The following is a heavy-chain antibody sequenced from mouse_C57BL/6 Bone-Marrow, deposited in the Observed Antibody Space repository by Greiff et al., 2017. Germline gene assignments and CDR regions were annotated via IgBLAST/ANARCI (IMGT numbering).Heavy chain of an antibody. CDR2: INSDGGST. Sequence: EVNVVESGGGLVQPGESLKLSCESNEYEFPSHDMSWVRKTPEKRLELVAAINSDGGSTYYPDTMERRFIISRDNTKKTLYLQMSSLRSEDTALYYCAMLYYSGSSYAMDYWGQGTSVTVSS. D-gene: IGHD1-1*01. CDR1: EYEFPSHD. V-gene: IGHV5-2*01. J-gene: IGHJ4*01. CDR3: AMLYYSGSSYAMDY.